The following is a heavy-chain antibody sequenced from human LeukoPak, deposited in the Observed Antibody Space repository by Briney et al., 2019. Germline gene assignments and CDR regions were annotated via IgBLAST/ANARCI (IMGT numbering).Heavy chain of an antibody. D-gene: IGHD3-10*01. V-gene: IGHV1-2*02. Sequence: ASVKVSCKASGYIFTGYYMHWVRQAPGQGLEWMGWINANSGGTKYAQKFQSRVTMTRDTSISTAYMELSSLRSDDTAVYYCARGRLGTWFGELKAWGQGTLVTVSS. CDR2: INANSGGT. CDR3: ARGRLGTWFGELKA. J-gene: IGHJ5*02. CDR1: GYIFTGYY.